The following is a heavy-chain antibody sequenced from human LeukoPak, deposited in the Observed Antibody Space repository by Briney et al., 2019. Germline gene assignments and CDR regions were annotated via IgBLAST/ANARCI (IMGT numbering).Heavy chain of an antibody. D-gene: IGHD5-18*01. Sequence: ASVKVSCTVSGYTLTELSMHWVRQAPGKGLEWMGGFDPEDGETIYAQKFQGRVTMTEDTSTDTAYMELSSLRSEDTAVYYCATSALRGYSYGYVYWGQGTLVTVSS. CDR1: GYTLTELS. J-gene: IGHJ4*02. CDR3: ATSALRGYSYGYVY. V-gene: IGHV1-24*01. CDR2: FDPEDGET.